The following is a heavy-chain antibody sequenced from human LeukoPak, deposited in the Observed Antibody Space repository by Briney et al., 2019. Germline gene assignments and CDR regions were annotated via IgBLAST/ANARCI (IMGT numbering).Heavy chain of an antibody. J-gene: IGHJ5*02. D-gene: IGHD3-10*01. CDR2: ISYDGSNK. CDR3: AKEYGSEWFGELFHP. V-gene: IGHV3-30*18. Sequence: GGSLRLSCAASGFTFSSYGMHWVRQAPGKGLEWVAVISYDGSNKYYADSVKGRFTISRDNSKNTLYLQMNSLRAEDTAAYYCAKEYGSEWFGELFHPWGQGTLVTVSS. CDR1: GFTFSSYG.